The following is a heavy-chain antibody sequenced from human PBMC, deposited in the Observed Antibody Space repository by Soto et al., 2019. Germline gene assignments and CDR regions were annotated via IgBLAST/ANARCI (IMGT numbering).Heavy chain of an antibody. Sequence: PGGSLRLSCAASGFTFSSYWMSWVRQAPGKGLEWVANIKQDGSEKYYVDSVKGRFTISRDNAKNSLYLQMNSLRAEDTAVYYCARDQRRGRSCSSTSCYGYYYYYGMDVWGQGTTVTVSS. D-gene: IGHD2-2*01. J-gene: IGHJ6*02. CDR2: IKQDGSEK. CDR3: ARDQRRGRSCSSTSCYGYYYYYGMDV. CDR1: GFTFSSYW. V-gene: IGHV3-7*01.